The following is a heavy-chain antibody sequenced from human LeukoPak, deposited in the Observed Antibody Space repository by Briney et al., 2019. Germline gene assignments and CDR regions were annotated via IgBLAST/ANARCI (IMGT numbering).Heavy chain of an antibody. D-gene: IGHD1-14*01. J-gene: IGHJ3*02. CDR3: ARVRTPLGLGLDAFDI. V-gene: IGHV1-18*04. Sequence: GASVKVSCKAFGYTFTSYGMSCVRQATGQEREWMGWISAYNGYTTYAQQLQGGVTTTTDTSTSTASLELRSLRSDDTAVYYCARVRTPLGLGLDAFDIWGQGTMVTVSS. CDR1: GYTFTSYG. CDR2: ISAYNGYT.